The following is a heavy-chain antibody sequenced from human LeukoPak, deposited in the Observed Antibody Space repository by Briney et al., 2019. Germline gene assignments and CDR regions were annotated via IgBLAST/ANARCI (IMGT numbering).Heavy chain of an antibody. Sequence: SETLSLTCTVSGGSISSGGYYWGWIRQSPGKGLEWIGTFDYSGSTYYYNPSLKSRVTISVDTSKSQFSLKLSSVTAADTAIYYCASRIAAAPFDPWGQGTLVTVSS. CDR3: ASRIAAAPFDP. V-gene: IGHV4-39*07. D-gene: IGHD6-25*01. CDR2: FDYSGSTY. CDR1: GGSISSGGYY. J-gene: IGHJ5*02.